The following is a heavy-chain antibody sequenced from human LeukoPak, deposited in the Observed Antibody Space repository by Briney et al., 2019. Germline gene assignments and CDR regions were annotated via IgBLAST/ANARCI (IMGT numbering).Heavy chain of an antibody. CDR2: IGPGDGET. J-gene: IGHJ4*02. D-gene: IGHD2-2*01. CDR3: ARVGYCSSTSCFDY. Sequence: ASVKVSCKVSGYSLTELSIHWVRQAPGKGLEWMGCIGPGDGETNYAQKFQGRVTMTEDTSTDTAYMELSSLRSEDTAVYYCARVGYCSSTSCFDYWGQGTLVTVSS. CDR1: GYSLTELS. V-gene: IGHV1-24*01.